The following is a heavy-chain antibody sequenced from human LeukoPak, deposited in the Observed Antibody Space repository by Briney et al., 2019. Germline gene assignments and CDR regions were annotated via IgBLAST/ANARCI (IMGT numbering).Heavy chain of an antibody. CDR3: ARDVGAGNWFDP. CDR2: ISHVGNT. V-gene: IGHV4-30-2*01. Sequence: SETLSLTCTVSGGSISSAGYSWSWIRQPPGKGLEWIGYISHVGNTYYNPSLKSRLTISVDRSKNQFSLRLSSVTAADTAIYYCARDVGAGNWFDPWGQGTLVTVSS. D-gene: IGHD1-26*01. J-gene: IGHJ5*02. CDR1: GGSISSAGYS.